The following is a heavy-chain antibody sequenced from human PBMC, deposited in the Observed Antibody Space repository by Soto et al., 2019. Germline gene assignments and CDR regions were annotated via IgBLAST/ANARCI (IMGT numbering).Heavy chain of an antibody. V-gene: IGHV3-11*01. CDR3: ATVFRSSTFNY. D-gene: IGHD3-10*02. CDR1: GFSFSDYY. J-gene: IGHJ4*02. CDR2: ITSSSSTI. Sequence: QVELVESGGGLVKPGGSLRLSCAASGFSFSDYYMSWIRQAPGKGLEWIAYITSSSSTIYYADSVKGRFTISRNDAKNSIYLQLDRLRAEDTAVYYCATVFRSSTFNYWGQGTLVPVSS.